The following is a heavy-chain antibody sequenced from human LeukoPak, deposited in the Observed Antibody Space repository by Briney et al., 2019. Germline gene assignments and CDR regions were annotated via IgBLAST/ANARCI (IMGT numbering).Heavy chain of an antibody. V-gene: IGHV4-59*01. CDR1: GASITTYF. D-gene: IGHD3-16*02. CDR2: IYYSGST. J-gene: IGHJ4*02. CDR3: ARVSKSYIRGGYPYSFDH. Sequence: SETLSLTCTVSGASITTYFWSWIRQPPGKGLEWIGYIYYSGSTKYNPSLKSRVTISVDTSKNQFSLKLTSVTAADTAIYYCARVSKSYIRGGYPYSFDHWGQGTLVTVSS.